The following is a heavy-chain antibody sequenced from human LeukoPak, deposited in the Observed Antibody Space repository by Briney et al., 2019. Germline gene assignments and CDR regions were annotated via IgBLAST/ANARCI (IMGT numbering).Heavy chain of an antibody. CDR3: ARGMTYYYGSGKFDY. CDR1: GFTLSDYW. Sequence: GGSLRLSCTASGFTLSDYWMHWVRQAPGKELVWVSRTNTDGSSTTYADSVKGRFTISRGNDQNTVYLEMNSLRAEDTAVYYCARGMTYYYGSGKFDYWGQGSLVTVSS. D-gene: IGHD3-10*01. V-gene: IGHV3-74*01. CDR2: TNTDGSST. J-gene: IGHJ4*02.